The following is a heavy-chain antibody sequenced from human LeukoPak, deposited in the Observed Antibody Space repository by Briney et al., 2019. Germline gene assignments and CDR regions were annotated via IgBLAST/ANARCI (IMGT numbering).Heavy chain of an antibody. CDR1: GFTFRSHA. V-gene: IGHV3-23*01. D-gene: IGHD1-26*01. CDR3: AKGGVVGAKMTDY. Sequence: GGSLRLSCVGSGFTFRSHAMSWVRQAPEKGLEFVSGIYENGGTTYYADSVKGRFTISRDSSKDTLYLQMNSLRVEDTAVYYCAKGGVVGAKMTDYWGQGALVTVSS. CDR2: IYENGGTT. J-gene: IGHJ4*02.